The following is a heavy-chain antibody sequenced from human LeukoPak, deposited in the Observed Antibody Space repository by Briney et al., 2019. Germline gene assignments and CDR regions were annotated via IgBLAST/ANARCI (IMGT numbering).Heavy chain of an antibody. CDR1: GGSFRRYY. V-gene: IGHV4-34*01. J-gene: IGHJ4*02. CDR2: INHSGST. D-gene: IGHD5-24*01. Sequence: SETLPLTCAVYGGSFRRYYWIWIRQPPPTGLEWTGEINHSGSTNYNPSLKSRVTISVDTSKNQFSLKLSSVTAADTAVYYCARGRVEMATIAYFDYWGQGTLVTVSS. CDR3: ARGRVEMATIAYFDY.